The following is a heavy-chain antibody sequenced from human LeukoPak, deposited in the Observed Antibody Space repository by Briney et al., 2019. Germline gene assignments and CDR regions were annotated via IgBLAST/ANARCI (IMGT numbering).Heavy chain of an antibody. Sequence: EASVKVSCKASGYTFTGYYMHWVRQAPGQGLEWMGWISPNSGGTKSAQKFQGTVTMTRDTSISTAYMELSGLRSDDTAVYFCAREASGGYFDYWGQGTLVTVSS. D-gene: IGHD3-10*01. CDR1: GYTFTGYY. V-gene: IGHV1-2*02. J-gene: IGHJ4*02. CDR3: AREASGGYFDY. CDR2: ISPNSGGT.